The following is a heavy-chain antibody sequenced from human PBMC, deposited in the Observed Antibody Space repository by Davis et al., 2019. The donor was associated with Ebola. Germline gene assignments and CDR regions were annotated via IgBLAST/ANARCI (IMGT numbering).Heavy chain of an antibody. CDR3: ARAPVLRFLEWLGSPFDP. D-gene: IGHD3-3*01. J-gene: IGHJ5*02. Sequence: MPGGSLRLSCAVYGGSFSGYYWSWIRQPPGKGLEWIGEINHSGSTNYNPSLKSRVTISVDTSKNQFSLKLSSVTAADTAVYYCARAPVLRFLEWLGSPFDPWGQGTLVTVSS. CDR1: GGSFSGYY. CDR2: INHSGST. V-gene: IGHV4-34*01.